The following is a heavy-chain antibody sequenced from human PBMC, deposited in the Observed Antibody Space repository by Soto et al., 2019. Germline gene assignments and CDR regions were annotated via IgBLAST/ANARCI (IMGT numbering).Heavy chain of an antibody. CDR1: GFTCSSYS. CDR2: ISSSSSYI. D-gene: IGHD3-22*01. CDR3: ARDNQYRYDSTSRDAFDI. J-gene: IGHJ3*02. V-gene: IGHV3-21*01. Sequence: TEGSVRLSCAASGFTCSSYSMNWVRQAPGKGLEWVSSISSSSSYIYYADSVKGRFTISRDNAKNSLYLQMNSLRAEDTAVYYCARDNQYRYDSTSRDAFDIWGQGTIVTVSS.